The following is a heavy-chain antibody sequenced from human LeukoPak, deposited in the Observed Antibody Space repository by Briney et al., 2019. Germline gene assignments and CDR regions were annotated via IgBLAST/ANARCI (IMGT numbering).Heavy chain of an antibody. V-gene: IGHV3-48*03. J-gene: IGHJ4*02. CDR1: GFSFSSYD. Sequence: PGGSLRLSCAASGFSFSSYDMTWVRQAPGKGLEWVSYISSRDSTIFYADSVKGRFTISRDNAKNSLYLQMNSLRAEDTAVYYCARHGRLDYWGQGTLVTVSS. CDR3: ARHGRLDY. CDR2: ISSRDSTI. D-gene: IGHD1-26*01.